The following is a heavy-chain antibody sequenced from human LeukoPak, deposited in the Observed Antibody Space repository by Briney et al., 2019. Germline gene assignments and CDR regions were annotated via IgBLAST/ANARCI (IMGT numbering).Heavy chain of an antibody. CDR1: GFTFTNYW. D-gene: IGHD3-10*01. J-gene: IGHJ4*02. Sequence: GGSLRLSCAASGFTFTNYWMTWVRQAPGKGLEWVANINKDGSEKQYVDSVKGRFTISRDNPKNSVYLQMSSLRVEDSAVYYCARDPVRDFDFWGQGIMVTVSS. V-gene: IGHV3-7*01. CDR2: INKDGSEK. CDR3: ARDPVRDFDF.